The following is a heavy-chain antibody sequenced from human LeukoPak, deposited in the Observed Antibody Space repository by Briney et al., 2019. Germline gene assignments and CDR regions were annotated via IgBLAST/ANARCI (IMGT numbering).Heavy chain of an antibody. D-gene: IGHD2-8*02. CDR1: GGSFSSYY. Sequence: SETLSLTCAVYGGSFSSYYWSWIRQPAGKGLEWIGRIYISGSTNYNPSLKSRVTISADTSKNQFSLKLSSVTAADTAVYYCARGYWFYFDYWGQGTLVTVSS. J-gene: IGHJ4*02. V-gene: IGHV4-59*10. CDR2: IYISGST. CDR3: ARGYWFYFDY.